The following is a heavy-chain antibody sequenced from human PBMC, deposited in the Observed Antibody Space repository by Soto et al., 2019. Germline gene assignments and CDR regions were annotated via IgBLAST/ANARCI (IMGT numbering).Heavy chain of an antibody. V-gene: IGHV4-61*01. CDR1: GGSVSSGSYY. Sequence: SSETLSLTCTVSGGSVSSGSYYWSWIRQPPGKGLEWIGYTYYSGSTNYNPSLKSRVTISVDTSKNQFSLKLSSVTAADTAVYYCARDGKIAADSGWFDPWGQGTLVTVSS. CDR3: ARDGKIAADSGWFDP. CDR2: TYYSGST. J-gene: IGHJ5*02. D-gene: IGHD6-13*01.